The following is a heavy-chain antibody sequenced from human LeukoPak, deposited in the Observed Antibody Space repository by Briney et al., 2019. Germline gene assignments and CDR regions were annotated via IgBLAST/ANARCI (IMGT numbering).Heavy chain of an antibody. Sequence: PGGSLRLSCAASGFTFSSYWMSWVRQAPGKGLEWVANIKQDGSEKYYVDSVKGRFTISRDNAKNSLYLQMTSLRAEDTAVYYCARVEVDYGDYAGYWGQGTLVTVSS. CDR2: IKQDGSEK. CDR1: GFTFSSYW. V-gene: IGHV3-7*05. J-gene: IGHJ4*02. CDR3: ARVEVDYGDYAGY. D-gene: IGHD4-17*01.